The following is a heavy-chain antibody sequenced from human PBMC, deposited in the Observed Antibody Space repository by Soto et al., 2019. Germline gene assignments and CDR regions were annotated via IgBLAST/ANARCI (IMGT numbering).Heavy chain of an antibody. J-gene: IGHJ4*01. CDR1: RGCISSSSYY. CDR3: AWIVEPPAQLDY. CDR2: IYYSGSP. D-gene: IGHD2-15*01. V-gene: IGHV4-31*03. Sequence: PSGTVSLTCTVSRGCISSSSYYCGWIRQPPGKGLEWIGYIYYSGSPYYNPSLKSRVTISVDTSKNQFSLKLSSVTPADTAVYYCAWIVEPPAQLDYWCQGTLVTVSS.